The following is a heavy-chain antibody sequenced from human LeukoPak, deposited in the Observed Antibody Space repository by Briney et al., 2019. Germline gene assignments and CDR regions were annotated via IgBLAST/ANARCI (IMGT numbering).Heavy chain of an antibody. Sequence: GGSLRLSCAASGFTFSSYGMHWVRQAPGKGLEWVAFIRYDGSNKYYADSVKGRFTTSRDNSKNTLYLQMNSLRAEDAAMYYCARDQSSGWGFDYWGQGTLVTVSS. D-gene: IGHD6-25*01. V-gene: IGHV3-30*02. CDR2: IRYDGSNK. CDR1: GFTFSSYG. CDR3: ARDQSSGWGFDY. J-gene: IGHJ4*02.